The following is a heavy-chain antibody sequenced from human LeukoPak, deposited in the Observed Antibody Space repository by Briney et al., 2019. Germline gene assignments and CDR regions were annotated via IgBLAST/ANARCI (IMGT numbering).Heavy chain of an antibody. D-gene: IGHD3-22*01. CDR1: GFTFSYYT. V-gene: IGHV3-30-3*01. CDR3: ARVLNYYDSSGYYFSY. J-gene: IGHJ4*02. CDR2: ISYDGSNE. Sequence: GGSLRLSCAASGFTFSYYTMHWVRQAPGKGLEWVAVISYDGSNEYYADSEKGRFTISRDNSKNTLYLQMNSLRVEDTAVYYCARVLNYYDSSGYYFSYWGQGTLVTVSS.